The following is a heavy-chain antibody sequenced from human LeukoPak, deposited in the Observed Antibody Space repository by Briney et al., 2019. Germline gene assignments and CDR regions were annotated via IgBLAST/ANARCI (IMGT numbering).Heavy chain of an antibody. CDR1: GYTFTSYA. CDR2: INAGNGNT. J-gene: IGHJ4*02. Sequence: ASVKVSCKASGYTFTSYAVHWVRQAPGQRLEWMGWINAGNGNTKYSQKFQGRVTITRDTSASTAYMELSSLRSEDTAVYYCARTKITIFGVPHAPFDYWGQGTLVTVSS. V-gene: IGHV1-3*01. CDR3: ARTKITIFGVPHAPFDY. D-gene: IGHD3-3*01.